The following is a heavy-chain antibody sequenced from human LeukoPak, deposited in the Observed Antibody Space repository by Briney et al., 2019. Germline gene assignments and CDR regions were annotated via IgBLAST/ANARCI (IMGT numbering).Heavy chain of an antibody. CDR2: ISASGGNT. D-gene: IGHD4-17*01. Sequence: GGSLRLSCAASGFTFSTSAMSWVRQAPGKGLEWVSGISASGGNTYYADSVKGRFTISRDNSKNTLDLQMNSLRAEDTAVYYCARGGDYGVKIDHWGQGTLVTVSS. J-gene: IGHJ4*02. CDR3: ARGGDYGVKIDH. V-gene: IGHV3-23*01. CDR1: GFTFSTSA.